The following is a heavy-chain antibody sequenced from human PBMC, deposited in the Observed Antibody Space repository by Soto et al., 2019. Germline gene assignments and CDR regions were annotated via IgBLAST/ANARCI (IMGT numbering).Heavy chain of an antibody. D-gene: IGHD3-9*01. V-gene: IGHV4-34*01. CDR1: GGSFSGYY. CDR2: INHSGST. CDR3: ARGRSRYFDWLSYYYYGMDV. J-gene: IGHJ6*02. Sequence: PSETLSLTCAVYGGSFSGYYWSWIRQPPGKGLEWIGEINHSGSTNYNPSPKSRATISVDTSKNQFSLKLSAVTAADTAVYYCARGRSRYFDWLSYYYYGMDVWGQGTTVTVSS.